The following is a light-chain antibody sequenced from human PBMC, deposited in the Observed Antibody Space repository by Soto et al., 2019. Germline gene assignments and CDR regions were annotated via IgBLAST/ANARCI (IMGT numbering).Light chain of an antibody. CDR2: DTS. Sequence: QAVVTQEPSLTVSPGGTVTLTCGSRTGAVTSGHFPDWLQQKSGQAPRTLLSDTSNTDPWTPARFSGSLLGGKAALTLSGAQPEDEADYYCVLYFGGIRVFGGGTKLPVL. V-gene: IGLV7-46*01. CDR3: VLYFGGIRV. CDR1: TGAVTSGHF. J-gene: IGLJ2*01.